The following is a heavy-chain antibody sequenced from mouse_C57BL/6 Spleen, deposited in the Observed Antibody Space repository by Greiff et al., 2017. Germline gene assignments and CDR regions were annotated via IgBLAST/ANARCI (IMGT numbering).Heavy chain of an antibody. CDR1: GYTFTSYW. J-gene: IGHJ1*03. D-gene: IGHD1-1*01. CDR2: IDPSDSET. Sequence: QVQLQQPGAELVRPGSSVKLSCKASGYTFTSYWMHWVKQRPIQGLEWIVNIDPSDSETHYNQKFKDKATLTVDKSSSTAYMQLSSLTSEDSAVYYCAREGGSSYRYFDVWGTGTTVTVSS. V-gene: IGHV1-52*01. CDR3: AREGGSSYRYFDV.